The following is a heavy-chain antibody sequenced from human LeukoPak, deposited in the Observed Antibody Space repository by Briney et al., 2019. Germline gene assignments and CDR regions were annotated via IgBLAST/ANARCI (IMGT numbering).Heavy chain of an antibody. Sequence: GGSLRLSCAASGFTFNNYAMSWVRQTPGKGLEWVSGISGSGDNTYYADSVKGRFTISRDNSKNTLYVQVNSLGTEDTAAYYCAKGSYYDSSGSFYFDYWGQGTLVTVSS. V-gene: IGHV3-23*01. D-gene: IGHD3-22*01. CDR2: ISGSGDNT. CDR3: AKGSYYDSSGSFYFDY. CDR1: GFTFNNYA. J-gene: IGHJ4*02.